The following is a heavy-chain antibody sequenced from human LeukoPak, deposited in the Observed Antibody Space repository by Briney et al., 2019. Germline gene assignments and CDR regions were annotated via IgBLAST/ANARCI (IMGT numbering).Heavy chain of an antibody. J-gene: IGHJ4*02. CDR1: GFTFRSYA. CDR2: ISGSGGST. CDR3: AKTWYYYDSSGYSESYYFDY. V-gene: IGHV3-23*01. D-gene: IGHD3-22*01. Sequence: PGGSLRLSCAASGFTFRSYAMSWVRQAPGKGLEWVSAISGSGGSTYYADSVKGRVTISRDNSKNTLYLQMNSLRAEDTAVYYCAKTWYYYDSSGYSESYYFDYWGQGTLVTVSS.